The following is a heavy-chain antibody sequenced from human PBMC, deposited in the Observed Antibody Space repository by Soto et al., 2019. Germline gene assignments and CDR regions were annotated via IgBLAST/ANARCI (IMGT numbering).Heavy chain of an antibody. CDR3: ARDGSQNYYYYMDV. J-gene: IGHJ6*03. V-gene: IGHV4-34*01. CDR2: INHSGST. CDR1: GGSFSGYY. Sequence: VQLQQWGAGLLKPSETLSLTCAVYGGSFSGYYWSWIRQPPGKGLEWIGEINHSGSTNYNPSLKSRVTISVDTSKNQFSLKLSSVTAADTAVYYCARDGSQNYYYYMDVWGKGTTVTVSS.